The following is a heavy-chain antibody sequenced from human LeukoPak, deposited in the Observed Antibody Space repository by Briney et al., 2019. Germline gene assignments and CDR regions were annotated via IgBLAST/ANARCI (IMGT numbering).Heavy chain of an antibody. D-gene: IGHD2-21*02. CDR2: IYSGGST. CDR3: ARDICDYGRGDCYPT. V-gene: IGHV3-66*01. Sequence: GGSLRLSCAASGFTVSSNYMSWVRQAPGKGLEWVSVIYSGGSTYYADSVKGRFTISRDNSKNTLYLQMNSLRAEDTAVYYCARDICDYGRGDCYPTWDQGTLVTVSS. J-gene: IGHJ5*02. CDR1: GFTVSSNY.